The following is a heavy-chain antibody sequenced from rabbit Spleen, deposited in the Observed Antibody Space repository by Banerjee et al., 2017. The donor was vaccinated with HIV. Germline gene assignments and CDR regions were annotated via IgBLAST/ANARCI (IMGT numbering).Heavy chain of an antibody. CDR1: GFSFSDRDV. D-gene: IGHD1-1*01. CDR3: ARDLVAVIGWNFNL. CDR2: INIVTGKS. Sequence: QEQLEESGGGLVKPEGALTLTCKASGFSFSDRDVMCWVRQAPGKGLEWIACINIVTGKSGYASWAKGRFTMSRTSSTTVTLQMTSLTAADTATYFCARDLVAVIGWNFNLWGQGTLVTVS. V-gene: IGHV1S45*01. J-gene: IGHJ4*01.